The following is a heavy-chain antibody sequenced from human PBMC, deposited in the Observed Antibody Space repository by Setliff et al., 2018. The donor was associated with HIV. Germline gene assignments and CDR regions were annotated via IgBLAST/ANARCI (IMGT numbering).Heavy chain of an antibody. V-gene: IGHV1-69-2*01. D-gene: IGHD1-26*01. Sequence: ASVNVSCKASRYSLSDFYIHWVQQAPGKGLEWMGRVDPEDGETIYAEKFQGRVTITADTSTDTVYMERSSLRSEDTAVYYCAGTTGWELPPRLYYYYYYMDVWGKGTTVTVSS. CDR3: AGTTGWELPPRLYYYYYYMDV. CDR2: VDPEDGET. J-gene: IGHJ6*03. CDR1: RYSLSDFY.